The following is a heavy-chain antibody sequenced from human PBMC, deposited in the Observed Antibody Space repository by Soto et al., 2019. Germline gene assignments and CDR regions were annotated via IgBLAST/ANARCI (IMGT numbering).Heavy chain of an antibody. CDR3: AGLVVVPATENYYYYCGMDV. CDR1: GGSISSSSYY. Sequence: SETLSLTCTVSGGSISSSSYYWGWIRQPPGKGLEWIGSIYYSGSTYYNPSLKSRVTISVDTSKNQFSLKLSSVIAADTAVYYCAGLVVVPATENYYYYCGMDVWGQGTTVTVSS. V-gene: IGHV4-39*01. CDR2: IYYSGST. D-gene: IGHD2-2*01. J-gene: IGHJ6*02.